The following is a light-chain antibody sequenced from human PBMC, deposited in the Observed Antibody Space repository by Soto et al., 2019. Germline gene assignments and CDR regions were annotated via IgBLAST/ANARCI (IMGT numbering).Light chain of an antibody. CDR1: QTVGSW. CDR3: QQYNNYSNN. Sequence: DIQMTQSPSTLSASVGDRVTITCRASQTVGSWLAWYQQKPGKAPKLLIYDASSLQSGVPSWFSGSGSGTEFTLTISSLQPDDFATYYCQQYNNYSNNFGQGTKVEIK. V-gene: IGKV1-5*01. J-gene: IGKJ1*01. CDR2: DAS.